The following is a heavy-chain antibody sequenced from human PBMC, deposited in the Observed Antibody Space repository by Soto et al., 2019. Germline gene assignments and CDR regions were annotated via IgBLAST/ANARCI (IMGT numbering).Heavy chain of an antibody. J-gene: IGHJ4*02. CDR3: ATNQGYSSYDFFDY. D-gene: IGHD5-12*01. Sequence: ASVKVSCKASGYTFTGYYMHWVRQAPGQGLEWMGWINPNSGGTNYAQKFQGRVTMTRDTSISTAYMELSRLRSDDTAVYYCATNQGYSSYDFFDYWGQGTLVTVSS. V-gene: IGHV1-2*02. CDR2: INPNSGGT. CDR1: GYTFTGYY.